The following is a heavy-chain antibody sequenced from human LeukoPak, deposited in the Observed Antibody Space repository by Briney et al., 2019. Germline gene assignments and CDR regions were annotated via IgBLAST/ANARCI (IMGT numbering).Heavy chain of an antibody. D-gene: IGHD6-19*01. J-gene: IGHJ4*02. Sequence: SQTLSVTCAISADSVSSINGAWTWIRQSPSRGLEWLGRTYFRSRWYNEFAESLKGRMTIDPDTSKNQFSLQLTSVTPEDTAVYYCARDLGNTGWYTFDYWGQGTLVTVSS. CDR2: TYFRSRWYN. CDR1: ADSVSSINGA. V-gene: IGHV6-1*01. CDR3: ARDLGNTGWYTFDY.